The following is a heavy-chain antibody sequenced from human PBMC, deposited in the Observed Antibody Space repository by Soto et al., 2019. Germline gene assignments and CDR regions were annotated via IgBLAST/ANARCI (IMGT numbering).Heavy chain of an antibody. CDR3: ARERYYYDSSGYRPLDY. CDR1: GFTVSSNY. D-gene: IGHD3-22*01. J-gene: IGHJ4*01. CDR2: IYSGGST. Sequence: GGSLRLSCAASGFTVSSNYMSWVRQAPGKGLEWVSVIYSGGSTYYADSVKGRFTISRDNAKNSLYLQMNSLRAEDTAVYYCARERYYYDSSGYRPLDYWGHGTLVTAPQ. V-gene: IGHV3-53*01.